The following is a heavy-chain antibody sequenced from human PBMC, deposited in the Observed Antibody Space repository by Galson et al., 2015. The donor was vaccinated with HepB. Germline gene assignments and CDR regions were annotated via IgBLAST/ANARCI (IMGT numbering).Heavy chain of an antibody. J-gene: IGHJ4*02. V-gene: IGHV1-3*01. CDR3: ARGRDSSGYFPFDY. CDR1: GYTFTSYA. Sequence: SVKVSCKASGYTFTSYAMHWVRQAPGQRLEWMGWINAGNGNTKYSQKFQGRVTITRDTSASTAYMELSSLRSEDTAVYYCARGRDSSGYFPFDYWGQGTLVTVSS. D-gene: IGHD3-22*01. CDR2: INAGNGNT.